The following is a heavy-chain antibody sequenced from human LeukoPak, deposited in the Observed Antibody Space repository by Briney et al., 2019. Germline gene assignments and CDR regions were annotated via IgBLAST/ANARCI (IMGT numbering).Heavy chain of an antibody. CDR3: ARELKTYYYYYMDV. V-gene: IGHV1-2*02. CDR1: GYTFTGYY. Sequence: ASVKVSYKASGYTFTGYYMHWVRQAPGQGLEWMGWINPNSGGTNYAQKFQGRVTMTRDTSISTAYMELSRLRSDDTAVYYCARELKTYYYYYMDVWGKGTTVTVSS. J-gene: IGHJ6*03. CDR2: INPNSGGT. D-gene: IGHD3-16*01.